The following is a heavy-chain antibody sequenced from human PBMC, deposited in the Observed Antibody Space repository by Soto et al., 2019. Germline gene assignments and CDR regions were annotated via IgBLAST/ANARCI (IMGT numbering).Heavy chain of an antibody. J-gene: IGHJ4*02. Sequence: WWSLRLSCAASGFTFSSYAMHWFRQAPGKGLEWVAVISYDGSNKYYADSVKGRFTISRDNSKNTLYLQMNSLRAEDTAVYYCARDRAPIFGVVTHPLNYWGQGTLVTVSS. CDR1: GFTFSSYA. D-gene: IGHD3-3*01. CDR3: ARDRAPIFGVVTHPLNY. V-gene: IGHV3-30-3*01. CDR2: ISYDGSNK.